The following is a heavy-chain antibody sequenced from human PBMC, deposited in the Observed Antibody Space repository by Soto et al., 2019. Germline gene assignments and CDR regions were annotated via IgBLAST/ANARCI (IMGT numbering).Heavy chain of an antibody. CDR1: GFTFSSYS. Sequence: GSLRLSCAASGFTFSSYSMNWVRQAPGKGLEWVSSISSSSSYIYYADSVKGRFTISRDNAKNSLYLQMNSLRAEDTAVYYCARGGSRSDAFDIWGQGTMVTVSS. J-gene: IGHJ3*02. V-gene: IGHV3-21*01. CDR3: ARGGSRSDAFDI. CDR2: ISSSSSYI. D-gene: IGHD1-26*01.